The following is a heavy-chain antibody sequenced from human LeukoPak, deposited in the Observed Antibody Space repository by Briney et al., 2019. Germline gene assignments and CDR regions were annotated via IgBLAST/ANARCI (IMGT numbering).Heavy chain of an antibody. V-gene: IGHV3-23*01. CDR2: FDGNADGT. CDR3: VKPRIIGLGWAQFDY. Sequence: PGGSLRLSCASSGFTFSSSAMTWVRQPPGKGLEWVASFDGNADGTHYADSVKGRCTISRDNSKNTVYLQMNSLRAGDTAIYYCVKPRIIGLGWAQFDYWGQGSLVTVSS. D-gene: IGHD2-15*01. CDR1: GFTFSSSA. J-gene: IGHJ4*02.